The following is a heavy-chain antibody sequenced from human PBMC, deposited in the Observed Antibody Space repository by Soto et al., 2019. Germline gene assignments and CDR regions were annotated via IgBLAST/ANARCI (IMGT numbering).Heavy chain of an antibody. CDR2: IYYSGST. J-gene: IGHJ6*02. Sequence: SETLSLTCTVSGGSTSSYYWSWIRQPPGKGLEWIGYIYYSGSTNYNPSLKSRVTISVDTSKNQFSLKLSSVTAADTVVYYCARADSGYDQDYYYYGMDVWGQGTTVTVSS. CDR3: ARADSGYDQDYYYYGMDV. CDR1: GGSTSSYY. V-gene: IGHV4-59*01. D-gene: IGHD5-12*01.